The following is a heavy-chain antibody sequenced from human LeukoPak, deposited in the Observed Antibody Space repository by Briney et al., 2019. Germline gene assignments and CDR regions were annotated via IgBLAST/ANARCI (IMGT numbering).Heavy chain of an antibody. CDR1: GFTFSSYG. CDR2: ISYDGTNK. CDR3: AKSGRRGYSYGYWFKYYYEY. Sequence: PGGSLRLSCAASGFTFSSYGIHWVRQAPGKGLEWVAVISYDGTNKYYADSVKGRLTISRDDSKNTLYLQMNSLRAEDTAVYYCAKSGRRGYSYGYWFKYYYEYWGQGTLVTVSS. D-gene: IGHD5-18*01. J-gene: IGHJ4*02. V-gene: IGHV3-30*18.